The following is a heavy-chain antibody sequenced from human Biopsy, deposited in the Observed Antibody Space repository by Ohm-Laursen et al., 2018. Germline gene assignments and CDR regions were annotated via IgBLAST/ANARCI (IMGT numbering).Heavy chain of an antibody. V-gene: IGHV1-8*01. CDR3: AKDQGYYYDRSVYYYFDY. CDR2: MIPSSGKA. J-gene: IGHJ4*02. Sequence: GASVKVSCKASGYSFSTYDVNWVRQARGQGLEWMGWMIPSSGKAGYAQRFQGRVTLTMNTSISTAYMELSGLRSEDTAVYYCAKDQGYYYDRSVYYYFDYWGQRTLVTVSS. CDR1: GYSFSTYD. D-gene: IGHD3-22*01.